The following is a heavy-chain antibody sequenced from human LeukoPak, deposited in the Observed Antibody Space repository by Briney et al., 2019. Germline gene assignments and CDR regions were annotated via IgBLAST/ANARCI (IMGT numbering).Heavy chain of an antibody. V-gene: IGHV4-59*08. CDR2: IYYSGST. Sequence: SETLSLTCTVSGGSISSYYWSWIRQPPGKGLEWIGYIYYSGSTYYNPSLKSRVTISVDTSKNQFSLKLSSVTAADTAVYYCASWEGVGSGPFDYWGQGTLVTVSS. J-gene: IGHJ4*02. CDR1: GGSISSYY. CDR3: ASWEGVGSGPFDY. D-gene: IGHD3-10*01.